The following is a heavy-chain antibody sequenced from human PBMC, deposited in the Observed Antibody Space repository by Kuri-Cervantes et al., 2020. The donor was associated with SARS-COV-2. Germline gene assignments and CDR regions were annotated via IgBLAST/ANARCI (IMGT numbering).Heavy chain of an antibody. CDR2: ISGSGGST. Sequence: GGSLRLSCAASGFTFSSYAMSWVRQAPGKGLEWVSAISGSGGSTHYADSVKGRFTISRDNSKNTLYLQMNSLRAEDTAVYYCAYGTYYDILTGYLDFDYWGQGTLVTVSS. CDR1: GFTFSSYA. D-gene: IGHD3-9*01. J-gene: IGHJ4*02. V-gene: IGHV3-23*01. CDR3: AYGTYYDILTGYLDFDY.